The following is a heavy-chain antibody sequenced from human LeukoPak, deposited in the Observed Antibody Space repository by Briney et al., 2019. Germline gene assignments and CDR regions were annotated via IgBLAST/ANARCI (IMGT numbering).Heavy chain of an antibody. J-gene: IGHJ3*02. CDR2: IYYSGST. V-gene: IGHV4-59*01. CDR3: ARSYCGGDCSDAFDI. Sequence: PSETLSLTCTVSGDSISSYYWSWIRQPPGKGLEWIGYIYYSGSTNYNPSLKSRVTISVDTSKNQFSLKLSSVTAADTAVYYCARSYCGGDCSDAFDIWGQGTMVTVSS. CDR1: GDSISSYY. D-gene: IGHD2-21*02.